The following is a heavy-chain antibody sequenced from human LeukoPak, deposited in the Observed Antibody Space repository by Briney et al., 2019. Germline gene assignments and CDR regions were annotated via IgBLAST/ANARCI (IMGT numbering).Heavy chain of an antibody. J-gene: IGHJ3*01. CDR3: ARIRMTTVKGAFDV. D-gene: IGHD4-11*01. CDR1: GFTVSTNY. Sequence: GGSLRLSCAASGFTVSTNYMSWVRQAPGKGLEWVSVIYRGGDTYYADSVEGRFTISRDNSKDMVYLQINSLRAEDTAVYYCARIRMTTVKGAFDVWGLGTLVTVSS. V-gene: IGHV3-53*01. CDR2: IYRGGDT.